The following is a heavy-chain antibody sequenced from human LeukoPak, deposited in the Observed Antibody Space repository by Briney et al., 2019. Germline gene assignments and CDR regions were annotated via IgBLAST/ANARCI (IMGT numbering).Heavy chain of an antibody. V-gene: IGHV4-59*01. J-gene: IGHJ5*02. CDR1: GGSISSYY. Sequence: IPSQTLSLTCTVSGGSISSYYWSWIRQPPGKGLEWFGYIYYSGSTNYNPSLKSRVTISVDTSKNQFSLKLSSVTAADTAVYYCARSITMVRGATRAFWFDPWGQGTLVTVSS. CDR2: IYYSGST. CDR3: ARSITMVRGATRAFWFDP. D-gene: IGHD3-10*01.